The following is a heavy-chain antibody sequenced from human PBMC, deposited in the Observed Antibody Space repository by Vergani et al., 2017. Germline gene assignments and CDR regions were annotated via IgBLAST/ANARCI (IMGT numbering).Heavy chain of an antibody. D-gene: IGHD2-2*01. J-gene: IGHJ1*01. CDR1: GFTFGSHS. Sequence: EVQLVESGGGLVKPGGSLRHSCVASGFTFGSHSINWVRQAPGKGLEWVSFISSSRSYRYYADSVKGRLTIYRDNGEDSLLLQMNSLRPEDTSVYYCASGVPGYQLATEYFQHWGQGTLVTVSS. CDR3: ASGVPGYQLATEYFQH. CDR2: ISSSRSYR. V-gene: IGHV3-21*01.